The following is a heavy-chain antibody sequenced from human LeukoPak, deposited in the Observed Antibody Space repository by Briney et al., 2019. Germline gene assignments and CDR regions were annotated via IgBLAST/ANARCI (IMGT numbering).Heavy chain of an antibody. CDR2: ISSSSSYI. CDR1: GFTFSSYS. CDR3: ARVPSYDSSGYYNWYFDL. J-gene: IGHJ2*01. Sequence: PGGSLRLSCAASGFTFSSYSMNWVRQAPGKGLEWVSSISSSSSYIYYADSVKGRFTISRDNAKNSLCLQMNSLRAEDTAVYYCARVPSYDSSGYYNWYFDLWGRGILVTVSS. V-gene: IGHV3-21*01. D-gene: IGHD3-22*01.